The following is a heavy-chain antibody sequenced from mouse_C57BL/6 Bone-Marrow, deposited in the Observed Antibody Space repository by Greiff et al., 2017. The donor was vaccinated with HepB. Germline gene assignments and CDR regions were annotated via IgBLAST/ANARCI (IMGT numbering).Heavy chain of an antibody. J-gene: IGHJ3*01. CDR1: GFTFSSYA. CDR3: TRDRTLFAY. V-gene: IGHV5-9-1*02. Sequence: EVKLVESGEGLVKPGGSLKLSCAASGFTFSSYAMSCVRQTPEKRLEWVAYISSGGDYIYYADTVKGRFTISSDNARNTLYLQMSRLKSEDTAMYYCTRDRTLFAYWGQGTLVTVSA. CDR2: ISSGGDYI.